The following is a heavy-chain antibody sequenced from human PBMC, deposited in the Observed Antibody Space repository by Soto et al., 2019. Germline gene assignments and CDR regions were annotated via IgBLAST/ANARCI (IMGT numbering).Heavy chain of an antibody. J-gene: IGHJ4*02. V-gene: IGHV4-31*03. D-gene: IGHD2-2*01. Sequence: QVQLQESGPGLVKPSQTLSLTCTVSGGSISSGGYYWSWIRQHPGKGLEWIGYIYYSGSTYYNPSLKSRVTISVDTSKNQFSLKLSSVTGADTAVYYCARGGGYCSSTSCSTFDYWGQGTLVTVSS. CDR1: GGSISSGGYY. CDR3: ARGGGYCSSTSCSTFDY. CDR2: IYYSGST.